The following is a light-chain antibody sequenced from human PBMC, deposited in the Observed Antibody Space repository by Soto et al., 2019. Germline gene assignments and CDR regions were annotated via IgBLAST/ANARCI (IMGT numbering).Light chain of an antibody. CDR1: QTISSW. V-gene: IGKV1-5*03. J-gene: IGKJ1*01. CDR2: KAS. CDR3: QHYNSYSEA. Sequence: DIQMTQSPSTLSGSVGDRVTITCRASQTISSWLAWYQQKPGKAPKLLIYKASTLKSGVPSRFSGSGSGTEFTLNISSLQPDDFETYYCQHYNSYSEAFGHGTKADSK.